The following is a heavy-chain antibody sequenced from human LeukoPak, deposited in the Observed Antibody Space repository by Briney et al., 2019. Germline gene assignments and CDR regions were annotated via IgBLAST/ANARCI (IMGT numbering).Heavy chain of an antibody. J-gene: IGHJ6*03. CDR2: ISYGGNTK. CDR1: GFTFRNYP. D-gene: IGHD3-22*01. Sequence: GRSLRLSCLGSGFTFRNYPMYWVRQAPGKGLEWMAVISYGGNTKYYADSVKGRFTLSRDNSKNTVYLQVDSLRSEDTAVYFCATSRITIIGDYMDFWGRGTAVTVSS. CDR3: ATSRITIIGDYMDF. V-gene: IGHV3-30*04.